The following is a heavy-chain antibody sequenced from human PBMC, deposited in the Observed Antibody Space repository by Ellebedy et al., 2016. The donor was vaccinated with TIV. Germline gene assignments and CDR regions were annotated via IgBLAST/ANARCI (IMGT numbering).Heavy chain of an antibody. CDR1: GGSFSGYY. V-gene: IGHV4-34*01. D-gene: IGHD4-17*01. J-gene: IGHJ4*02. Sequence: MPSETLSLTCAVYGGSFSGYYWTWIRQPPGKGLEWIGEINHSGSTNYNPSLKGRVTISVDTSKNQFSLKLSSVTAADTAVYYCGRGGTTPGDYTDYWGQGTLVTVS. CDR3: GRGGTTPGDYTDY. CDR2: INHSGST.